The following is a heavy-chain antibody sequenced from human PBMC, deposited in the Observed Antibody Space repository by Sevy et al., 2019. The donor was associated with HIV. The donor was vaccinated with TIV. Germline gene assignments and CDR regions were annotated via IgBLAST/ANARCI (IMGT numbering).Heavy chain of an antibody. CDR2: ISAYNGNT. CDR1: DYTFSTQG. V-gene: IGHV1-18*01. D-gene: IGHD3-22*01. CDR3: ARDWAPGYYYDAIGVKRDYYFDY. J-gene: IGHJ4*02. Sequence: ASVKVSCKASDYTFSTQGFNWVRQAPGQGLEWMGWISAYNGNTKYAQKFQGRVTMTTDISTSTAYMELRSLTSDDTAFYYCARDWAPGYYYDAIGVKRDYYFDYWGQRTLVTVSS.